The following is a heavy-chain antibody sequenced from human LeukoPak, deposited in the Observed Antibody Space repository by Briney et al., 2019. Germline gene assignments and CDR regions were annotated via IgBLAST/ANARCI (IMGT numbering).Heavy chain of an antibody. CDR3: ARGRYSKAYAADWFDP. CDR2: IYYSGST. Sequence: PSETLSLTCTVSGGSISSYYWSWIWQPPGKRLEWIGYIYYSGSTNNNPSLKSRVTISVDTSKKQFSLKLTSVTAADTAVYYCARGRYSKAYAADWFDPWGQGTLVTVSS. D-gene: IGHD6-25*01. CDR1: GGSISSYY. J-gene: IGHJ5*02. V-gene: IGHV4-59*01.